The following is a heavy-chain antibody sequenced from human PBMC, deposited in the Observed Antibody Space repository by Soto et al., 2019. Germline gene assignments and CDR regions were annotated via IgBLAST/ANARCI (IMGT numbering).Heavy chain of an antibody. J-gene: IGHJ4*02. Sequence: QLQLQESGSGLVKPSQTLSLTCAVSGGSIDDYSWSWIRQPPGKGLEWIGYIYHYGNPHYNASLRSRVTLSVDRSKNQFSLNLRSVTAADTAVYYCARDVGYGRPDYWGQGSLVTVSS. CDR1: GGSIDDYS. CDR3: ARDVGYGRPDY. V-gene: IGHV4-30-2*01. D-gene: IGHD1-1*01. CDR2: IYHYGNP.